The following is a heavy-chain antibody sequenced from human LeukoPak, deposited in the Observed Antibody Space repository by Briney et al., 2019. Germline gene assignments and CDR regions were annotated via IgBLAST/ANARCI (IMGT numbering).Heavy chain of an antibody. Sequence: PGGSLRLSCAASGFTFDDYTMHWVRQAPGKGLEWVSLISWDGGSTYYADSVKGRFTISRDNAKNSLYLQMNSLRAEDTAVYYCATQYCSSTSCPYYYYGMDVWGQGTTVTVSS. V-gene: IGHV3-43*01. CDR1: GFTFDDYT. CDR3: ATQYCSSTSCPYYYYGMDV. D-gene: IGHD2-2*01. J-gene: IGHJ6*02. CDR2: ISWDGGST.